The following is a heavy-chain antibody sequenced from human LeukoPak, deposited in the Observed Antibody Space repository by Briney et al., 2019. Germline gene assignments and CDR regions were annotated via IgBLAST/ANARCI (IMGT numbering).Heavy chain of an antibody. V-gene: IGHV3-21*01. CDR3: ARGRGYCSSTSCQNWFDP. J-gene: IGHJ5*02. CDR1: GFTFSSYS. Sequence: SGGSLRLSCAASGFTFSSYSMNWVRQAPGKGLEWVSSISSSSAYVYYAGSVKGRFTISRDNAKNSLYLQMNSLRAEDTAVYYCARGRGYCSSTSCQNWFDPWGQGTLVTVSS. D-gene: IGHD2-2*01. CDR2: ISSSSAYV.